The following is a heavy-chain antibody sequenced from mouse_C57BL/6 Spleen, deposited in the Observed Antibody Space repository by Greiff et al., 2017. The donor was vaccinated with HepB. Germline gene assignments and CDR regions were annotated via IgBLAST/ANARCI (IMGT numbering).Heavy chain of an antibody. CDR2: IYPSDSET. CDR1: GYTFTSYW. CDR3: ARSGGGLRVDY. J-gene: IGHJ2*01. Sequence: QVQLQQPGAELVRPGSSVKLSCKASGYTFTSYWMDWVKQRPGQGLEWIGNIYPSDSETHYNQKFKDKATLTVDKSSGTAYMQLSSLTSEDSAVYYCARSGGGLRVDYWGQGTTLTVSS. D-gene: IGHD1-1*02. V-gene: IGHV1-61*01.